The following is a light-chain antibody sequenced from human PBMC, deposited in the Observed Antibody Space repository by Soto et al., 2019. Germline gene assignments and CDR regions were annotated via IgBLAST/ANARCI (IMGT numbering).Light chain of an antibody. CDR1: QDISVY. Sequence: DIQMTQSPSSLSASVGDRVTITCRASQDISVYLAWYQKKPGKVPKLLIYSASTLQSGVTSRVSGSGSGTDFTHTISSLQPEDVSTYYCQEFHTAPLTFGQGTRLEI. V-gene: IGKV1-27*01. CDR2: SAS. CDR3: QEFHTAPLT. J-gene: IGKJ5*01.